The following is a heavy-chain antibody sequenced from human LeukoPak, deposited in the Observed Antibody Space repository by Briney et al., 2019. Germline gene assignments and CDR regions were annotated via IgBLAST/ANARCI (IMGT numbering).Heavy chain of an antibody. J-gene: IGHJ4*02. CDR3: ARDLVPGAIDY. CDR1: GFTFSSYS. Sequence: GGSPRLSCAASGFTFSSYSMNWVRQAPGKGLEWVSSISSSSSYIYYADSVKGRFTISRDNAKSSLYLQMNSLRAEDTAVYYCARDLVPGAIDYWGQGTLVTVSS. CDR2: ISSSSSYI. D-gene: IGHD7-27*01. V-gene: IGHV3-21*01.